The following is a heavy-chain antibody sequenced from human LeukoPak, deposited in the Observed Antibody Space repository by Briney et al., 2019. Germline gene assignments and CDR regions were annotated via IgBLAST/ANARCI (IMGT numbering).Heavy chain of an antibody. Sequence: ASVKVSCKASGYTFTGYYMHWVRQAPGQGLEWMGIINPSGDVTSYAQKFQGRVTMTRDTSTSTVYMELSNLRSEDTAVYYCARDDYGDSWTWGQGTLVTVSS. V-gene: IGHV1-46*01. J-gene: IGHJ4*02. CDR2: INPSGDVT. CDR1: GYTFTGYY. D-gene: IGHD4-17*01. CDR3: ARDDYGDSWT.